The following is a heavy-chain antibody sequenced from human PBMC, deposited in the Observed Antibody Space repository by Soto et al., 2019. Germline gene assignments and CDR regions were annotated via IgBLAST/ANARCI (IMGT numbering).Heavy chain of an antibody. CDR2: FDPEDGET. Sequence: GASVKVSCKVSGYTLTELSMHWVRQAPGKGLEWMGGFDPEDGETIYAQKFQGRVTMTEDTSTDTAYMELSSLRSEDTAVYYCATGERGYSYGLNVYWGQGTLVTVSS. V-gene: IGHV1-24*01. J-gene: IGHJ4*02. CDR3: ATGERGYSYGLNVY. D-gene: IGHD5-18*01. CDR1: GYTLTELS.